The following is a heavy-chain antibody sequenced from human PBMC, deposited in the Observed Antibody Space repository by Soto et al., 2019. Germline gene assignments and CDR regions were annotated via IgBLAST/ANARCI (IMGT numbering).Heavy chain of an antibody. CDR3: ARDLNLGLGDY. CDR1: GYTFTSYG. V-gene: IGHV1-18*01. CDR2: INANNGNT. Sequence: QVQLVQSGAEVKKPGASVKVSCKASGYTFTSYGLSWVRQAPGQGLEWMGWINANNGNTKYAQKLQGRVTMTTDTSTTTAYMALRSLRSDDTAVYYCARDLNLGLGDYWGQGTRVTVSS. D-gene: IGHD7-27*01. J-gene: IGHJ4*02.